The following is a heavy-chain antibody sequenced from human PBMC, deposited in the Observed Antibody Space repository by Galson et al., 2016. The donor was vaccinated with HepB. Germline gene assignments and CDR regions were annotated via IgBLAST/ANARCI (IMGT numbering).Heavy chain of an antibody. V-gene: IGHV3-33*01. Sequence: SLLLSCSSFCFSFNTYGMNWVRQAPGKGLEWVAGIWYDGSNKYYADSVKGRFTISRDNSKNTLYLQMNSLRGEDTAVYYCARDRIRGDVWGQGTTVIVSS. D-gene: IGHD1-14*01. J-gene: IGHJ6*02. CDR3: ARDRIRGDV. CDR1: CFSFNTYG. CDR2: IWYDGSNK.